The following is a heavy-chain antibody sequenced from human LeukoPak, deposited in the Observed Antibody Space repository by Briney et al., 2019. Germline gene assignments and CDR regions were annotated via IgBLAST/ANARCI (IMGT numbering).Heavy chain of an antibody. CDR3: AKLTQYDSSGIDY. CDR2: IKSNADGGTP. J-gene: IGHJ4*02. V-gene: IGHV3-15*01. D-gene: IGHD3-22*01. Sequence: PGGSLRLSCAASGFSFMNAWMIWVRQAPGKGLEWVGRIKSNADGGTPDYAAPARGRFTISRDDSKNTLYLQMNSLRAEDTAVYYCAKLTQYDSSGIDYWGQGTLVTVSS. CDR1: GFSFMNAW.